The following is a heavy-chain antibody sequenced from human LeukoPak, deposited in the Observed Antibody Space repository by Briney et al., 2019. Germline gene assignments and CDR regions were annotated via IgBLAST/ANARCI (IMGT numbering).Heavy chain of an antibody. D-gene: IGHD5-12*01. Sequence: GGSLRLSCTASGFTFSSYWMNWVGQAAGKGLEWVANIKHDGYEKYYADSVVGRLTISRDNAKNSLFLQMNSLRVEDTAVYYCARVAGYSGYDYGADYWGQGTLVTVSS. CDR3: ARVAGYSGYDYGADY. CDR1: GFTFSSYW. CDR2: IKHDGYEK. J-gene: IGHJ4*02. V-gene: IGHV3-7*01.